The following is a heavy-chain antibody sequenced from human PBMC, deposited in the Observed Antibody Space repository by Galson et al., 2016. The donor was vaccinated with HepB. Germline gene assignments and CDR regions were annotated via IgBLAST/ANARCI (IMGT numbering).Heavy chain of an antibody. CDR1: GFNFSRYW. V-gene: IGHV3-7*03. D-gene: IGHD5-18*01. CDR2: IKEDESEK. Sequence: SLRLSCAASGFNFSRYWMTWVRQAPGKGLEWVANIKEDESEKHYVGSLKGRFTISRDNAKNSVYLQINSLRAGDTAIYYCGRESSEDTAMVDHWGQGTLVTVSS. CDR3: GRESSEDTAMVDH. J-gene: IGHJ5*02.